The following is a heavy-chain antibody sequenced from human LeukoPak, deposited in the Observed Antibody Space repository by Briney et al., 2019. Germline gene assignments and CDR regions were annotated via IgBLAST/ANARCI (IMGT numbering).Heavy chain of an antibody. V-gene: IGHV3-9*01. J-gene: IGHJ6*02. CDR2: ISRNSGSI. D-gene: IGHD2-2*03. CDR1: GFTFDDYA. Sequence: GGSLGLSCAASGFTFDDYAMHWVRQAPGKGLEWVSGISRNSGSIGYADSVKGRFTISRDNAKNSLYLQMNSLRAEDTALYYCAKGGYCSSTSCLYYYYGMDVWGQGTTVTVSS. CDR3: AKGGYCSSTSCLYYYYGMDV.